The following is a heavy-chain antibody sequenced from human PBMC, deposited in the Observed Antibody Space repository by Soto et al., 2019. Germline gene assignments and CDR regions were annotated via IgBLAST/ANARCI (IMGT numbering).Heavy chain of an antibody. CDR2: IIPILGIA. D-gene: IGHD2-15*01. CDR3: ASASIVVGGMDV. J-gene: IGHJ6*02. CDR1: GGTFSSYT. Sequence: QVQLVQSGAEVKKPGSSVKVSCKASGGTFSSYTISWVRQAPGQGLEWMGRIIPILGIANYAQKFQGRVTITADKSTRTAYMELSSLRSEDTAVYYCASASIVVGGMDVWGQGTTVTVSS. V-gene: IGHV1-69*02.